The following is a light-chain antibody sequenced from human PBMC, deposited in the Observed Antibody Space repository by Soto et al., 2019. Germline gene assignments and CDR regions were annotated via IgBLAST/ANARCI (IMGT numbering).Light chain of an antibody. J-gene: IGLJ2*01. CDR2: DVS. V-gene: IGLV2-14*01. Sequence: QSVLTQPASVSGSPGQAITLSCTGTSSDVGGYNYVSWYQQHPGKDPKLMIYDVSNRPSGVSNRFSGSKSGNTASLTISGLQAEDEADYYCSSYTSSSTLVFGGGTKLTVL. CDR3: SSYTSSSTLV. CDR1: SSDVGGYNY.